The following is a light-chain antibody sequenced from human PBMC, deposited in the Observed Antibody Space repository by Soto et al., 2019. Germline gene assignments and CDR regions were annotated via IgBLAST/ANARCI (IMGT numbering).Light chain of an antibody. J-gene: IGKJ1*01. CDR3: QQSYNSPQT. V-gene: IGKV1-39*01. CDR2: AAS. CDR1: QSISSY. Sequence: DSPRTKSPSSLTASFGYRVTITCRASQSISSYLNWYQQKPGKAPKLLIYAASSLQSGVPSRFSGSGSGTDFTLTINSLHPEDFATYPCQQSYNSPQTFGQGTKLDIK.